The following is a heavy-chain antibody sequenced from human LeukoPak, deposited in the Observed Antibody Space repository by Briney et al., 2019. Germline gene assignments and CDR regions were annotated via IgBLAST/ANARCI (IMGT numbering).Heavy chain of an antibody. CDR3: VKDMNTVTTTLDY. CDR2: ISNDATKK. D-gene: IGHD4-17*01. J-gene: IGHJ4*02. V-gene: IGHV3-30*18. CDR1: GFTFSTYA. Sequence: PGGSLRLSCAASGFTFSTYAMHWVRQAPGKGLEWVAVISNDATKKYYADSVKGRSTISRDNSERTLYLQMNSLRAEDTAVYYCVKDMNTVTTTLDYWGQGTLVTVSS.